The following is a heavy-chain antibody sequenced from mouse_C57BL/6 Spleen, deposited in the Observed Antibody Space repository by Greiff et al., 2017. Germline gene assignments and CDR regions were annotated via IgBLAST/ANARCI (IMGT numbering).Heavy chain of an antibody. V-gene: IGHV1-53*01. J-gene: IGHJ4*01. CDR2: INPSNGGT. CDR1: GYTFTSYW. D-gene: IGHD3-2*02. CDR3: ARGAQATEAMDY. Sequence: QVQLQQPGTDLVKPGASVKLSCKASGYTFTSYWMPWVKQRPGQGLEWIGNINPSNGGTNYNEKFKSKATLAVDKSTSTAYMQLSSLTSEDSAVYYCARGAQATEAMDYWGQGTSVTVSS.